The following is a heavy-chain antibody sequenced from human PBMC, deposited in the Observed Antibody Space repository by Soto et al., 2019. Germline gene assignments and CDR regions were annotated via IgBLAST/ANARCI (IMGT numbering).Heavy chain of an antibody. J-gene: IGHJ4*02. CDR1: GYTLTELS. CDR2: FDPEDGET. V-gene: IGHV1-24*01. CDR3: ATVGGSGENYDCWSGLYYFDY. D-gene: IGHD3-3*01. Sequence: ASVKVSCKVSGYTLTELSMHWVRQAPGKGLEWMGGFDPEDGETIYAQKFQGRVTMTEDTSTDTAYMELSSLRSEDTAVYYCATVGGSGENYDCWSGLYYFDYWGQGTLVTVSS.